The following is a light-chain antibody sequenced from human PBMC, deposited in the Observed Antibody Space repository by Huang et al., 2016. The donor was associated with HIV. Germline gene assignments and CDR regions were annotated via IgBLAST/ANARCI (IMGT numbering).Light chain of an antibody. CDR1: QSVSTY. V-gene: IGKV3-20*01. J-gene: IGKJ2*01. CDR3: QQYGDSPPYT. Sequence: EIVLTQSPGTLSLSPGERATLSCRASQSVSTYLAWYQHKAGQAPRLLIYGASSRAPGIPDRFSGSGSGTDVTLTISSLEPEDFVLYYCQQYGDSPPYTFGQGTKLDIK. CDR2: GAS.